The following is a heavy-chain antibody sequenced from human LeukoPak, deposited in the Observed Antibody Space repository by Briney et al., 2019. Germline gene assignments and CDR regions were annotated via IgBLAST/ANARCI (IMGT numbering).Heavy chain of an antibody. CDR3: ASRRVIAAAGTYYYYGMDV. J-gene: IGHJ6*02. CDR2: ISSSGSTI. Sequence: GGSLRLSCAASGFTFSDYYMSWIRQAPGKGLEWASYISSSGSTIYYADSVKGRFTISRDNAKNSLYLQMNSLRAEDTAVYYCASRRVIAAAGTYYYYGMDVWGQGTTVTVSS. V-gene: IGHV3-11*01. D-gene: IGHD6-13*01. CDR1: GFTFSDYY.